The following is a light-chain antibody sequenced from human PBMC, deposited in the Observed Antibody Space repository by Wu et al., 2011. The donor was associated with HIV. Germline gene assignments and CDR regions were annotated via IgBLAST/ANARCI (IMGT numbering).Light chain of an antibody. V-gene: IGKV3-11*01. CDR2: VHP. CDR1: QSVSSN. Sequence: RASQSVSSNLAWYQQKPWPGSQAPHLSVHPTRATGIPARFSGSGSGTDFTLTISSLEPEDFAVYYCQQGTNWPLTFGQGTRLEIK. J-gene: IGKJ5*01. CDR3: QQGTNWPLT.